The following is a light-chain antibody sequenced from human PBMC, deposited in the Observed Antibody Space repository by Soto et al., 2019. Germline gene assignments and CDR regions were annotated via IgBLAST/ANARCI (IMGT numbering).Light chain of an antibody. Sequence: QSVLTQPASVSGSPGQSIAISCTGTGSDIGIYNFVSWYQQYPGQAPKLLIFEVSHRPSGVSNRFSGSKSGTTASLTISGLQAEDEADYYCSSYSGSSTLVLFGGGTKLTVL. CDR3: SSYSGSSTLVL. CDR2: EVS. J-gene: IGLJ2*01. CDR1: GSDIGIYNF. V-gene: IGLV2-14*01.